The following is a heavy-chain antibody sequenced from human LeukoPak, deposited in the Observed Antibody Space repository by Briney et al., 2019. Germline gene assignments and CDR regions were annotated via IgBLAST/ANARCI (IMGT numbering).Heavy chain of an antibody. CDR2: IYYSGST. CDR3: ARVSGELGHFDY. J-gene: IGHJ4*02. V-gene: IGHV4-39*07. CDR1: GGSISSSSYY. D-gene: IGHD7-27*01. Sequence: SETLSLTCTVSGGSISSSSYYWGWIRQPPGKGLEWIGSIYYSGSTYYNPSLKSRVTISVDTSKNQFSLKLSSVTAADTAVYYRARVSGELGHFDYWGQGTLVTVSS.